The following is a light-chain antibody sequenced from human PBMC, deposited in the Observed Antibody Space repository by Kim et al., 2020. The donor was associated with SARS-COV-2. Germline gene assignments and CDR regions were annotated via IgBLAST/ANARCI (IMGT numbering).Light chain of an antibody. V-gene: IGLV1-44*01. CDR1: SSNIGSNS. CDR3: ATWDDSLNGRL. Sequence: GQRITIFCSGSSSNIGSNSVNWYQQLPGTAPKILIYNNNRRPSGVPDRFSGSKSGTSASLAISGLQSEDEADYYCATWDDSLNGRLFGGGTQLTVL. J-gene: IGLJ3*02. CDR2: NNN.